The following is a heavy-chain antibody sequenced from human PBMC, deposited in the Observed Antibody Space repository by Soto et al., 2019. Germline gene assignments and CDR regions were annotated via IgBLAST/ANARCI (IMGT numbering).Heavy chain of an antibody. D-gene: IGHD6-13*01. J-gene: IGHJ4*02. CDR1: GDSISSYY. Sequence: SETLSLTCSVSGDSISSYYWSWIRQPPGKGLEWIGYIYYSGSTNYNPSLKSRVTISVDTSKNQFSLKLSSVTAADTAVYYCARGFSGSSWHSWGQGTLVTVSS. V-gene: IGHV4-59*12. CDR3: ARGFSGSSWHS. CDR2: IYYSGST.